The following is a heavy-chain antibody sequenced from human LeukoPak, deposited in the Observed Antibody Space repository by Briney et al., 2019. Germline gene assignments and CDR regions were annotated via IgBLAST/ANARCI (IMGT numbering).Heavy chain of an antibody. D-gene: IGHD4-23*01. J-gene: IGHJ4*02. CDR3: VRDFGGPSNY. Sequence: GGSLRLSCAASGFTTSSYWMHWVRQVPGMGLVWVSRINEDGRTINYADSVRGRFTISRDYATNTVYLQMNSLRADDTAVYHCVRDFGGPSNYWGQGTLVTVAS. CDR1: GFTTSSYW. CDR2: INEDGRTI. V-gene: IGHV3-74*01.